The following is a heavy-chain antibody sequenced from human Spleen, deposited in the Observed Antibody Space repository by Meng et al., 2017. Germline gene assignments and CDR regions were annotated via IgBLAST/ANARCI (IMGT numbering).Heavy chain of an antibody. J-gene: IGHJ2*01. Sequence: SETLSLTCAVYGGSFSSYYWSWIRQPPGKGLEWIGEINHSESTNYNPSLKSRVTISVDTSKNQFSLKLSSVTAADTAVYYCARASRGSGSYYRSYWYFDLWGRGTLVTVSS. D-gene: IGHD3-10*01. CDR2: INHSEST. CDR3: ARASRGSGSYYRSYWYFDL. V-gene: IGHV4-34*01. CDR1: GGSFSSYY.